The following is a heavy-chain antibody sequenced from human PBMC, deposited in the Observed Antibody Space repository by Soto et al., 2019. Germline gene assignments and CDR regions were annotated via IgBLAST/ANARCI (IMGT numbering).Heavy chain of an antibody. CDR2: IHSTGST. CDR3: AIPMYCSGGSCYRFDP. Sequence: KTSETLSLTCTVSGGSIRRTSYYWGWIRQPPGKGLEWIGSIHSTGSTYYNPSLKSRVTISVGTSENQFSLNLRSVTAADTAVYYCAIPMYCSGGSCYRFDPWGQGTLVTVSS. D-gene: IGHD2-15*01. V-gene: IGHV4-39*01. J-gene: IGHJ5*02. CDR1: GGSIRRTSYY.